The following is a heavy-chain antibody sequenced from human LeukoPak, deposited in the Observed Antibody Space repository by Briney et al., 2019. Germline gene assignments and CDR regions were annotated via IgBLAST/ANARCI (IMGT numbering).Heavy chain of an antibody. J-gene: IGHJ6*03. CDR2: ISSSGSTI. CDR3: AREHYFYYMDG. V-gene: IGHV3-48*03. Sequence: GGSLRLSCAASGFTFSSYEMNWVRQAPGKGLEWVSYISSSGSTIYYADSVKGRFTISRDNAKNSLYLQMNSLRAEDTAVYYCAREHYFYYMDGWGKGTTVTVSS. CDR1: GFTFSSYE.